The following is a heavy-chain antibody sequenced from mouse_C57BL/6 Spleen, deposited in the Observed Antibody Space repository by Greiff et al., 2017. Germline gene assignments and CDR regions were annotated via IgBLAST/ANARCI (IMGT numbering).Heavy chain of an antibody. D-gene: IGHD2-5*01. CDR1: GYTFTSYG. CDR2: IYPRSGNT. V-gene: IGHV1-81*01. CDR3: AFTLYDSNYGGYFDY. Sequence: VQVVESGAELARPGASVKLSCKASGYTFTSYGISWVKQRTGQGLEWIGEIYPRSGNTYYNEKFKGKATLTADKSSSTAYMELRSLTSEDSAVYFCAFTLYDSNYGGYFDYWGQGTTLTVSS. J-gene: IGHJ2*01.